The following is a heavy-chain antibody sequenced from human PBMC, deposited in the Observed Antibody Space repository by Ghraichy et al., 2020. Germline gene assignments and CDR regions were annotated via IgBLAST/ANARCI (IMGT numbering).Heavy chain of an antibody. CDR1: GYTFTSYD. V-gene: IGHV1-8*01. CDR2: MNPNSGNT. Sequence: ASVKVSCKASGYTFTSYDINWVRQATGQGLEWMGWMNPNSGNTGYAQKFQGRVTMTRNTSISTAYMELSSLRSEDTAVYYCARIGYCSGGSCYRYFDLWGRGTLVTVSS. D-gene: IGHD2-15*01. CDR3: ARIGYCSGGSCYRYFDL. J-gene: IGHJ2*01.